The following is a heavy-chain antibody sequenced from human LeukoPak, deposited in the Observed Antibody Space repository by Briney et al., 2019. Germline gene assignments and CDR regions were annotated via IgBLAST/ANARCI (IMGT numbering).Heavy chain of an antibody. V-gene: IGHV3-11*04. CDR3: ARDLYYFGSGNYVPGLPDY. J-gene: IGHJ4*02. D-gene: IGHD3-10*01. CDR2: ICGRGITT. Sequence: PSETLSLTCTVSGGSVSSGNYYWSWVRQAPGKGLEWISYICGRGITTFYADSVKGRFTISRDDAKNLLYLQMNSLRVEDTAVYYCARDLYYFGSGNYVPGLPDYWGQGTLVTVSS. CDR1: GGSVSSGNYY.